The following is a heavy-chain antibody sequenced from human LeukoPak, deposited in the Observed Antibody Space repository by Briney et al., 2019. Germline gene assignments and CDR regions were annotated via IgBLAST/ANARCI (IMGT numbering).Heavy chain of an antibody. V-gene: IGHV3-74*01. D-gene: IGHD6-19*01. CDR1: GFXFSSHW. CDR2: ISSDGSST. CDR3: ARISLSGWVNDH. Sequence: GGSLRLSCEASGFXFSSHWIHWVRQAPGKGLVWVTRISSDGSSTRYADSVKGRFTISRDNAKNTLYPQMSSLRAEDTAMYYCARISLSGWVNDHWGQGTLVTVSS. J-gene: IGHJ4*02.